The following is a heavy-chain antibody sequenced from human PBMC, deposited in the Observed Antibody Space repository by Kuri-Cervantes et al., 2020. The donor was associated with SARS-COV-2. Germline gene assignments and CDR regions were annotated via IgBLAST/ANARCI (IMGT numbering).Heavy chain of an antibody. Sequence: ASVKVSCKASGYTFTGYYMHWVRQAPGQGLEWMGWINPNSGGTNYAQKFQGRVTMTRDTSISTAYMEPSRLRSDDTAVYYRARVFGYYDSSGYYDFDYWGQGTLVTVSS. CDR2: INPNSGGT. J-gene: IGHJ4*02. V-gene: IGHV1-2*02. CDR1: GYTFTGYY. CDR3: ARVFGYYDSSGYYDFDY. D-gene: IGHD3-22*01.